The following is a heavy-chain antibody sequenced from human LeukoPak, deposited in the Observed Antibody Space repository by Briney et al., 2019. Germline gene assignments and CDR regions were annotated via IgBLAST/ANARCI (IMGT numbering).Heavy chain of an antibody. Sequence: GGSLRLSCAASGFSFSSYAVSWVRQAPGKGLEWVSAISGRGETTYYADSVKGRFTISRDNANNTVSLQTSSLRPEDTAVYYCANDRMPDSSGAYLHWGQGIQVAVSS. D-gene: IGHD3-22*01. CDR3: ANDRMPDSSGAYLH. J-gene: IGHJ4*02. CDR2: ISGRGETT. V-gene: IGHV3-23*01. CDR1: GFSFSSYA.